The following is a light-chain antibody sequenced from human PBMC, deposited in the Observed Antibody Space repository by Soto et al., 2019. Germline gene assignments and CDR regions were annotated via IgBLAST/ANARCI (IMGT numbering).Light chain of an antibody. J-gene: IGKJ1*01. V-gene: IGKV1-39*01. Sequence: DLQMTQSPSSLSASVGDRVTITCRASHNIGNYLNWFQQKPWKAPKLLIFAASNLQSGVPSRFSGGGSGSEFSLTINRLHPEDFATYYGQLDTDNLWTFGQGTEVEIK. CDR3: QLDTDNLWT. CDR2: AAS. CDR1: HNIGNY.